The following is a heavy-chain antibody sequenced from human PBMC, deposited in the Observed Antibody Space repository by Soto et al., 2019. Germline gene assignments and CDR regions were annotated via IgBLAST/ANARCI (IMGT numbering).Heavy chain of an antibody. J-gene: IGHJ4*02. V-gene: IGHV4-59*01. CDR3: AGDYGGKAPNLYYFDY. CDR2: IYYSGST. CDR1: GGSISSYY. Sequence: PSETLSLTCTVSGGSISSYYWSWIRQPPGKGLEWIGYIYYSGSTNYNPSLKSRVTISVDTSKNQFSLKLSSVTAADTAVYYCAGDYGGKAPNLYYFDYWGQGTLVTVSS. D-gene: IGHD4-17*01.